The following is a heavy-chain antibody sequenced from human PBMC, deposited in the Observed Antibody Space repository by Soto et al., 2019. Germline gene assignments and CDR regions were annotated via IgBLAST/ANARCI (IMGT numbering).Heavy chain of an antibody. CDR2: ISYDGSNK. J-gene: IGHJ4*02. CDR1: GFTFSSYA. Sequence: PGGSLRLSCAASGFTFSSYAMHWVRQAPGKGLEWVAVISYDGSNKYYADSVKGRFTISRDNSKNTLYLQMNSLRAEDTAVYYCAKEMRSEWSTSGGNYWGQGTLVTVSS. V-gene: IGHV3-30*04. CDR3: AKEMRSEWSTSGGNY. D-gene: IGHD3-3*01.